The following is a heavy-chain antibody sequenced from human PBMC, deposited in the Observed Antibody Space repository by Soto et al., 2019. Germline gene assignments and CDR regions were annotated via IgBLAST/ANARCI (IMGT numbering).Heavy chain of an antibody. CDR1: GYTFNSFG. Sequence: QVQLVQSGAEVRKPGASVKVSCKASGYTFNSFGINWVRQAPGQGLEWLGWISAYNGNTNYAQKFHGRVTMTADTYTTTAYMELRSLRSDDTAVYYCAREFQYDSGGFHELYFWGQGTLVTVSS. V-gene: IGHV1-18*04. CDR2: ISAYNGNT. CDR3: AREFQYDSGGFHELYF. J-gene: IGHJ4*02. D-gene: IGHD3-22*01.